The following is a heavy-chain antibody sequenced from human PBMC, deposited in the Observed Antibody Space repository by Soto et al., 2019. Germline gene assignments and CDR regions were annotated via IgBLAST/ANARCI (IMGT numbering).Heavy chain of an antibody. D-gene: IGHD3-16*01. Sequence: SETLSLTCTVSGGSISSYYWSWIRQPPGKGLEWIGYIYYSGSTNYSPSLKSRVTISVDTSKNQFSLKLSSVTAADTAVYYCARSLIIGYFDYWGQGTLVTVSS. V-gene: IGHV4-59*01. J-gene: IGHJ4*02. CDR3: ARSLIIGYFDY. CDR2: IYYSGST. CDR1: GGSISSYY.